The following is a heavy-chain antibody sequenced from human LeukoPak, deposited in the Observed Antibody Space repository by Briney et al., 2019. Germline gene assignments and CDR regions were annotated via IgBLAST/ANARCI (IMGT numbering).Heavy chain of an antibody. CDR1: GFTFSSYA. Sequence: RRSLRLSCAASGFTFSSYAMHWVRQAPGKGLEWVGVISYDGSNKYYADTVKGRFTISRDNSKNTLYLQMSSLRAEDTAVYYCARELGLKGWRQETLVTVSS. CDR2: ISYDGSNK. CDR3: ARELGLKG. D-gene: IGHD3-16*01. J-gene: IGHJ4*02. V-gene: IGHV3-30-3*01.